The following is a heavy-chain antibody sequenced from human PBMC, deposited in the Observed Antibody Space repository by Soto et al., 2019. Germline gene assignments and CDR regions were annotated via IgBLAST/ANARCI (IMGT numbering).Heavy chain of an antibody. CDR1: GFMFKKYA. D-gene: IGHD2-21*02. Sequence: EVQLLESGGGLVQPGGSLRLSCAASGFMFKKYAMSWVRQAPGKGLEWVSGISGSDGRTSYAESVKGRFTISRDNSKRTLHLQMNSLRPEDTAMYYCAKDPLSSLATRLYYFDHWGQGNLVTVSS. CDR3: AKDPLSSLATRLYYFDH. V-gene: IGHV3-23*01. J-gene: IGHJ4*02. CDR2: ISGSDGRT.